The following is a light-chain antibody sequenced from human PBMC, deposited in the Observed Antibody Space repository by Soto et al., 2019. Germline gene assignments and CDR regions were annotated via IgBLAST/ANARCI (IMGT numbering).Light chain of an antibody. CDR3: QQTYTTPEIT. J-gene: IGKJ5*01. Sequence: DIQMTQSPSTLSASVGDRVTITCQASQDISNSLNWYQQKPGRAPNLLIYNASNLKTGVPSRFSGSGSGTDFTLTISSLQPEDFAIYYCQQTYTTPEITFGQGTRLEIK. CDR2: NAS. V-gene: IGKV1-39*01. CDR1: QDISNS.